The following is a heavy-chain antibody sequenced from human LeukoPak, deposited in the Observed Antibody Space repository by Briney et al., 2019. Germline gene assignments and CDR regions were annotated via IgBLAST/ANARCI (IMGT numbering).Heavy chain of an antibody. Sequence: SVKVSCKACGGTFSSYAISWVRRAPGQGLEWMGGIIPIFGTANYAQKFQGRVTITADESTSTAYMELSSLRSEDTAVYYCARHPDIVVVVAAYDYWGQGTLVTVSS. CDR2: IIPIFGTA. CDR1: GGTFSSYA. J-gene: IGHJ4*02. CDR3: ARHPDIVVVVAAYDY. V-gene: IGHV1-69*13. D-gene: IGHD2-15*01.